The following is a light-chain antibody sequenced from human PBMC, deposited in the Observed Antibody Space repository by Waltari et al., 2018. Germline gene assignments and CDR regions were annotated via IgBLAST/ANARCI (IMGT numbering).Light chain of an antibody. Sequence: SWWARQSVGRAVAEYQQKRGQAPRLRIYGASTRASGIPDRFSGSGSGTDFSLTINRLEPEDFAVYYCQHYVRLPVTVGQGTKVEIK. V-gene: IGKV3-20*01. CDR2: GAS. CDR1: QSVGRAV. J-gene: IGKJ1*01. CDR3: QHYVRLPVT.